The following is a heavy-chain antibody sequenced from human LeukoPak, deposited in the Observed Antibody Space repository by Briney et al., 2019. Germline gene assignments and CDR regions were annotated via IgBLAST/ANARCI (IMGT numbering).Heavy chain of an antibody. CDR2: ISGSGGST. V-gene: IGHV3-23*01. D-gene: IGHD5-18*01. J-gene: IGHJ4*02. CDR3: AKAYHTAMVNRPFDY. Sequence: PGGPLRLSCAASGFTFSSYAMSWVRQAPGKGLEWVSAISGSGGSTYYADSVKGRFTISRDNSKNTLYLQMNSLRAEDTAVYYCAKAYHTAMVNRPFDYWGQGTLVTVSS. CDR1: GFTFSSYA.